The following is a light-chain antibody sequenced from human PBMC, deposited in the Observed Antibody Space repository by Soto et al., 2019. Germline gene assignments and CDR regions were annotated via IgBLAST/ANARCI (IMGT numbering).Light chain of an antibody. V-gene: IGKV1-39*01. Sequence: DIQMTQSPSFLSASVGDRVSISCRADHSISTYLNWYQHKPGKAPKFMIHAASSLQSRVPSRFSGSGSGTEFTLTISSLQPEDFATYYCQQGYRPPRTFGQGTKVDIK. CDR1: HSISTY. CDR3: QQGYRPPRT. CDR2: AAS. J-gene: IGKJ1*01.